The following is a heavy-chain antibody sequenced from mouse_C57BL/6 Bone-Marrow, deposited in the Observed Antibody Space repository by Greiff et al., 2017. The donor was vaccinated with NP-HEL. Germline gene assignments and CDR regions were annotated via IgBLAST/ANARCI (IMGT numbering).Heavy chain of an antibody. Sequence: LVESGAELARPGASVKLSCKASGYTFTSYGISWVKQRTGQGLEWIGEIYPRSGNTYYNEKFKGKATLTADKSSSTAYMDLRRLTSEDAAVYFCARRGLLLRWYFDVWGTGTTVTVSS. D-gene: IGHD2-3*01. CDR1: GYTFTSYG. CDR3: ARRGLLLRWYFDV. CDR2: IYPRSGNT. J-gene: IGHJ1*03. V-gene: IGHV1-81*01.